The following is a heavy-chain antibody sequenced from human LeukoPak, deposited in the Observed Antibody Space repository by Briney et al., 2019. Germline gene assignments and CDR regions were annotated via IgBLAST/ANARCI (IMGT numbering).Heavy chain of an antibody. D-gene: IGHD5-18*01. Sequence: GGSLRLSCAASGFTFSTYSMNWVRQAPGKGLEWVSYISSSSSIIFYADSVKGRFTISRDNAKHSLYLQMNSLRAEDTAVYYCARCPYSFGFAPPQYWGQGTLVTVSS. CDR2: ISSSSSII. J-gene: IGHJ4*02. CDR3: ARCPYSFGFAPPQY. V-gene: IGHV3-48*01. CDR1: GFTFSTYS.